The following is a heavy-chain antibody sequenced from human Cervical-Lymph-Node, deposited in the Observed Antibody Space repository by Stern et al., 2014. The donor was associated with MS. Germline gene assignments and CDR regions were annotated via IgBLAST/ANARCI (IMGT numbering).Heavy chain of an antibody. J-gene: IGHJ6*02. CDR1: RFTFRSYG. Sequence: VQLLESGGGVVQPGTSLSLSCTGSRFTFRSYGIHWVRQAPGKGLEWVSVTSSDGGNRNDANSVKGRVTIHTDNSQTTVYFPLNILRPEDTGVYHCAKDRRGGYNYLYGMDVWGQGTTVTVS. V-gene: IGHV3-30*18. CDR2: TSSDGGNR. D-gene: IGHD5-18*01. CDR3: AKDRRGGYNYLYGMDV.